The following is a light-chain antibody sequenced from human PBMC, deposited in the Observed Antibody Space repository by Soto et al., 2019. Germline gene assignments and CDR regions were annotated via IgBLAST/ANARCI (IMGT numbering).Light chain of an antibody. J-gene: IGKJ1*01. CDR3: LQDYNDTWT. CDR1: QSSCFW. Sequence: DIHMTQSPSTLSASVGAPVTASXRASQSSCFWFARYQQQQGXAPKXXXVHXSSLQRGGPSRLSGSGSGTDFTLTVSSLQPEYFANYYCLQDYNDTWTFGQGTKVDIK. V-gene: IGKV1-5*01. CDR2: HXS.